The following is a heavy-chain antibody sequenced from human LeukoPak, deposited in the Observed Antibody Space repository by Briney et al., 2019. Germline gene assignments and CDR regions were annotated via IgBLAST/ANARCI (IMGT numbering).Heavy chain of an antibody. CDR3: ATGASYCGGDCYPSYFDY. D-gene: IGHD2-21*02. Sequence: ASVKVSCKASGYTFTSYGISWVRQAPGQGLEWMGWISAYNGNTNYAQKLQGRVTMTTDTSTSTAYMELRSLRSDDTAVYYCATGASYCGGDCYPSYFDYWGQGTLVTVSS. CDR2: ISAYNGNT. V-gene: IGHV1-18*01. J-gene: IGHJ4*02. CDR1: GYTFTSYG.